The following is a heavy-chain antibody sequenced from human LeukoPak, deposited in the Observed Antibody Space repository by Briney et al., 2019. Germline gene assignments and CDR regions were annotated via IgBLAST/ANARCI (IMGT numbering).Heavy chain of an antibody. Sequence: PGGSLRLSCAASGFSFSDSYINWIRQAPGKGLEWISFISTSGTTKYYADSVRGRFTISRDNANDPVYLQMNSLRVEDTAVYYCAGGSRGWFDPWGQGTLVTVSS. CDR1: GFSFSDSY. V-gene: IGHV3-11*04. J-gene: IGHJ5*02. CDR3: AGGSRGWFDP. CDR2: ISTSGTTK. D-gene: IGHD5-12*01.